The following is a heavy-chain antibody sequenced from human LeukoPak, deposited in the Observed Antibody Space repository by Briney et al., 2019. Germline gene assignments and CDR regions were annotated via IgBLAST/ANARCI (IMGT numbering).Heavy chain of an antibody. CDR2: ISSSSSYI. D-gene: IGHD3-10*01. CDR1: GFTFSSYT. J-gene: IGHJ5*02. V-gene: IGHV3-21*01. CDR3: ARGSGSGSYDWFDP. Sequence: GGSLRLSCAASGFTFSSYTMNWVRQAPGKGLEWVSSISSSSSYIYYADSVKGRFTISRDNAKNSLYLQMNSLRAEDTAVYYCARGSGSGSYDWFDPWGQGTLVTVSS.